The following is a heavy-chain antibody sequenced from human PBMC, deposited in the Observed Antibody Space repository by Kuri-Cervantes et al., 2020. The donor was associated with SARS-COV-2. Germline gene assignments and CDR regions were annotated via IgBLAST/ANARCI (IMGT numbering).Heavy chain of an antibody. Sequence: SVKVSCKASGGTLSTYTITWVRQAPGQGLEWMGRIIPVLRVENCAQKFQGRVTITADKSTNTAYMELTSLRSEDTAVYYCARDSEMTRDAFEIWGQGTMVTVSS. V-gene: IGHV1-69*04. CDR1: GGTLSTYT. CDR2: IIPVLRVE. D-gene: IGHD4-11*01. J-gene: IGHJ3*02. CDR3: ARDSEMTRDAFEI.